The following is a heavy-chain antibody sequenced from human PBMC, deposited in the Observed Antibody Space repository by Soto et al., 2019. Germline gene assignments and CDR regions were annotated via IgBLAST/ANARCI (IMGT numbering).Heavy chain of an antibody. J-gene: IGHJ6*03. V-gene: IGHV3-64*01. CDR1: GFTLSGYA. CDR3: ARRARQDFYYMDV. D-gene: IGHD6-6*01. Sequence: EVQLAESGGGLAQPGGSLRLSCAASGFTLSGYAMDWVRQAPGKGLEYVSGISSNGVGTYYANSVQGRFTISRDNSKNTVYLQMGSLRPEDVAVYYCARRARQDFYYMDVWCKGTTVTVSS. CDR2: ISSNGVGT.